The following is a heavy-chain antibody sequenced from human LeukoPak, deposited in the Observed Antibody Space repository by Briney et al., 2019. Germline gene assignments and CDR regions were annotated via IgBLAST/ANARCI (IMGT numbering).Heavy chain of an antibody. J-gene: IGHJ3*02. Sequence: GRSLRLSCAASGFTFSSYAMHWVRQAPGKGLEWVAVISYDGSNKYYADSVKGRFTISRDNSKNTLYLQMNSLRAEDTAVYYCQGDPRIVVVPAADGRAFDIWGQGTMVTVSS. CDR3: QGDPRIVVVPAADGRAFDI. CDR2: ISYDGSNK. D-gene: IGHD2-2*01. CDR1: GFTFSSYA. V-gene: IGHV3-30*01.